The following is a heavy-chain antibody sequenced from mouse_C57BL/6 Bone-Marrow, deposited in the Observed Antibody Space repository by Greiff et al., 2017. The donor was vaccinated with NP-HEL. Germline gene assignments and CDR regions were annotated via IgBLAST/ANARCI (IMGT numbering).Heavy chain of an antibody. V-gene: IGHV7-1*01. J-gene: IGHJ3*01. Sequence: EVKRVESGGGLVQSGRSLRLSCATSGFTFSDFYMEWVRQAPGKGLEWIAASRNKANDYTTEYSASVKGRFIVSRDTSQSILYLQMNALRAEDTAIYYCARDASYDYDGGLAYWGQGTLVTVSA. CDR2: SRNKANDYTT. CDR3: ARDASYDYDGGLAY. CDR1: GFTFSDFY. D-gene: IGHD2-4*01.